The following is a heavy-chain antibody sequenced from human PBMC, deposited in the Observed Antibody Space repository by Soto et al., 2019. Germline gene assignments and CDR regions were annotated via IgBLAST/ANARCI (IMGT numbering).Heavy chain of an antibody. CDR3: ASVGAYCEGHCNRSSYGVDV. D-gene: IGHD2-21*02. V-gene: IGHV4-39*01. CDR2: MHYSGAT. J-gene: IGHJ6*02. CDR1: GGSVSSTIYY. Sequence: SETLSLTCSVSGGSVSSTIYYWGWIRQPPGKGLEWIGVMHYSGATYYNLSLESRVSISVDTSENEFSLRLTSVAAADTAIYYCASVGAYCEGHCNRSSYGVDVWGQGTTVTVSS.